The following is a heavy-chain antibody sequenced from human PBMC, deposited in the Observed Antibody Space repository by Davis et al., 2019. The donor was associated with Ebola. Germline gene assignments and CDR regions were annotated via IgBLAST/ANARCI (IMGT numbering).Heavy chain of an antibody. CDR3: ARGGLVGAYYYYGMDV. CDR1: GFTFSSYS. J-gene: IGHJ6*02. Sequence: GGSLRLSCAASGFTFSSYSMNWVRQAPGKGLEWVSYISSSGSTIYYADSVKGRFTISRDNAKNSLYLQMNSLRAEDTAVYYCARGGLVGAYYYYGMDVWGQGTTVTVSS. CDR2: ISSSGSTI. D-gene: IGHD1-26*01. V-gene: IGHV3-48*04.